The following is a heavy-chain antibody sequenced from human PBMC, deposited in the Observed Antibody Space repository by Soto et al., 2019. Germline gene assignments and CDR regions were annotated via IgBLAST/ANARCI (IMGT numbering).Heavy chain of an antibody. CDR2: INHSGST. J-gene: IGHJ6*03. Sequence: SETLSLXCAVYGGSFSGYYWSWIRQPPGKGLEWIGEINHSGSTNYNPSLKSRVTISVDTSKNQFSLKLSSVTAADTAVYYCARGRRGYSYGHYYYYYMDVWGKGTTVTVSS. CDR3: ARGRRGYSYGHYYYYYMDV. V-gene: IGHV4-34*01. CDR1: GGSFSGYY. D-gene: IGHD5-18*01.